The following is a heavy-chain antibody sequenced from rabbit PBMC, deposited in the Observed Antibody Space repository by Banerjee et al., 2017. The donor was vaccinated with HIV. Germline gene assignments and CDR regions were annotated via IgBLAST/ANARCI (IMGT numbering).Heavy chain of an antibody. Sequence: QEQLVESGGGLVQPGGSLKLSCKASGFDLSRYGVSWVRQAPGKGLEWIGCMNAGSSGSTYYASWAKGRFTISKTSSTAVTLQMTSLTAADTATYFCARDLAGVIGWNFNLWGPGTLVT. CDR2: MNAGSSGST. D-gene: IGHD4-1*01. V-gene: IGHV1S45*01. CDR1: GFDLSRYG. J-gene: IGHJ4*01. CDR3: ARDLAGVIGWNFNL.